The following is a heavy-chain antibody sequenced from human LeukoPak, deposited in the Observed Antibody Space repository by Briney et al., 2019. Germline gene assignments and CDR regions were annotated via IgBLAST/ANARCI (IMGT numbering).Heavy chain of an antibody. CDR2: IYYSGST. V-gene: IGHV4-4*07. CDR1: GGSISNYF. Sequence: SETLSLTCTVSGGSISNYFWSWIRQPAGKGLEWIGSIYYSGSTYYNPSLKSRVTISVDTSKNQFSLRLSSVTAADTAVYYCAKSLQYNWNPRGWFDPWGQGTLVTVSS. D-gene: IGHD1-1*01. CDR3: AKSLQYNWNPRGWFDP. J-gene: IGHJ5*02.